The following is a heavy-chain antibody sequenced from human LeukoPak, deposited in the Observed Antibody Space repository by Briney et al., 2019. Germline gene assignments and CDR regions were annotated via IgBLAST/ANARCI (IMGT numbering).Heavy chain of an antibody. Sequence: PGGSLRLSCAASGFTFDDYAMHWVRQAPGKGLEWVSGISWNSGSIGYADSVKGRFTISRDNAKNSLYLQMNSLRAEDTALYYCARDPDEVATFYFDYWGQGTLVTVSS. CDR1: GFTFDDYA. D-gene: IGHD5-12*01. CDR2: ISWNSGSI. J-gene: IGHJ4*02. CDR3: ARDPDEVATFYFDY. V-gene: IGHV3-9*01.